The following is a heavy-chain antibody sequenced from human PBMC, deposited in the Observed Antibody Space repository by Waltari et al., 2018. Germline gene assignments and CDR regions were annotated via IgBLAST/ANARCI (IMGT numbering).Heavy chain of an antibody. V-gene: IGHV3-21*04. CDR1: GFTFSSYS. D-gene: IGHD6-19*01. CDR2: ISSSSSYI. J-gene: IGHJ4*02. CDR3: AKVGSSGWSMYYFDY. Sequence: EVQLVESGGGLVKPGGSLRLSCAASGFTFSSYSMNWVRQAPGKGLEWVSSISSSSSYIYYADSVKGRFTISRDNAKNSLYLQMNSLRAEDTAVYYCAKVGSSGWSMYYFDYWGQGTLVTVSS.